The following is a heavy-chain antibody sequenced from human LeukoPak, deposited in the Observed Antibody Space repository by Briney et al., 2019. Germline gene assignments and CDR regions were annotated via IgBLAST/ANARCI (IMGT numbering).Heavy chain of an antibody. CDR3: ATGGGPYSSGSPRGAFDI. Sequence: ASVKVSCKVSGYTLTELSMHWVRQAPGKGLEWMGGFYPEDGETIYAQKLQGRVTMTEDTSTDTAYMELSSLRSEDTAVYYCATGGGPYSSGSPRGAFDIWGQGTMVTVSS. V-gene: IGHV1-24*01. CDR1: GYTLTELS. D-gene: IGHD6-19*01. CDR2: FYPEDGET. J-gene: IGHJ3*02.